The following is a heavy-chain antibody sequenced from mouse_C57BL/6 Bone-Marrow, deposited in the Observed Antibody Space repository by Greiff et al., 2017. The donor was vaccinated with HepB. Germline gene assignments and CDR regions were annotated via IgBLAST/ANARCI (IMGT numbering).Heavy chain of an antibody. D-gene: IGHD2-1*01. V-gene: IGHV1-62-2*01. CDR1: GYTFTEYT. Sequence: QVQLQQSGAELVKPGASVKLSCKASGYTFTEYTIHWVKQRAGQGLEWIGWFYPGSGSIKYNEKFKDKATLTADKSSSTVYMERSRLTYEDSAVYVCARDEDADYGNYGFAYWGQGTLVTVSA. J-gene: IGHJ3*01. CDR2: FYPGSGSI. CDR3: ARDEDADYGNYGFAY.